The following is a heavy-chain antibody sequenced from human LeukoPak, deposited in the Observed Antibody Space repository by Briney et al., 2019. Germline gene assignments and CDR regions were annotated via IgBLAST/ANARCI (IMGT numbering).Heavy chain of an antibody. CDR2: ISSSSSYI. Sequence: GGSLRLSCAASGFTFSSYRKNWVRQAPGKGLEWVSSISSSSSYIYYADSVKGRFTISRDNAKNSLYLQMNSLRAEDTAVYYCARDTPVESNLDYWGQGNLVTVSS. J-gene: IGHJ4*02. V-gene: IGHV3-21*01. CDR3: ARDTPVESNLDY. CDR1: GFTFSSYR. D-gene: IGHD2-2*01.